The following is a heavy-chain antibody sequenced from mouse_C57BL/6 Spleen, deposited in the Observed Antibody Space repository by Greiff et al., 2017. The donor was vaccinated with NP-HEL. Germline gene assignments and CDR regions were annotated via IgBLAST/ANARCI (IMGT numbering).Heavy chain of an antibody. J-gene: IGHJ3*01. D-gene: IGHD2-3*01. CDR2: IYPRSGNT. Sequence: QVQLKESGAELARPGASVKLSCKASGYTFTSYGISWVKQRTGQGLEWIGEIYPRSGNTYYNEKFKGKATLTADKSSSTAYMELRSLTSEDSAVYFCAREGDGLGFAYWGQGTLVTVSA. V-gene: IGHV1-81*01. CDR1: GYTFTSYG. CDR3: AREGDGLGFAY.